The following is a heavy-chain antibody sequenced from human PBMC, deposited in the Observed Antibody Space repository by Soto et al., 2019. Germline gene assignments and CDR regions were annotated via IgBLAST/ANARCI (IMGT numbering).Heavy chain of an antibody. CDR1: GFTFDDYA. D-gene: IGHD2-21*02. CDR2: ISWNSGSI. V-gene: IGHV3-9*01. CDR3: AKDIEGGNSGGLVDY. J-gene: IGHJ4*02. Sequence: EVPLVESGGGLVQPGRSLRLSCAASGFTFDDYAMHWVRQAPGKGLEWVSGISWNSGSIGYADSVKGRFTISRDNAKNSLYLQMNSLRAEDTALYYCAKDIEGGNSGGLVDYWGQGTLVTVSS.